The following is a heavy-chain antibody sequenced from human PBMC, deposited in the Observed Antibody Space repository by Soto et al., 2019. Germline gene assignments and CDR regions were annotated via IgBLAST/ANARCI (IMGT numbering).Heavy chain of an antibody. V-gene: IGHV1-18*01. J-gene: IGHJ6*03. CDR2: ISAYNGNT. Sequence: GASVKVSCKASGYTFTSYGISWVRQAPGQGLEWMGWISAYNGNTNYAQKLQGRVTMTTDTSTSTAYMELRSLRSDDTAVYYCARTLLRYDFWSGYARKDNYYYYYMDVWGKGTTVTVSS. CDR3: ARTLLRYDFWSGYARKDNYYYYYMDV. D-gene: IGHD3-3*01. CDR1: GYTFTSYG.